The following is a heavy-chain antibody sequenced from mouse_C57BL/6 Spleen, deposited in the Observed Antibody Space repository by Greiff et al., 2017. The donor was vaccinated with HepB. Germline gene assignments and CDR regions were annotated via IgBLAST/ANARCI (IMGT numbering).Heavy chain of an antibody. Sequence: VQVVESGPELVKPGASVKISCKASGYAFSSSWMNWVKQRPGKGLEWIGRIYPGDGDTNYNGKFKGKATLTADKSSSTDYMQLSSLTSEDSAVYFCARWRLAYWGQGTLVTVSA. CDR3: ARWRLAY. V-gene: IGHV1-82*01. J-gene: IGHJ3*01. CDR1: GYAFSSSW. CDR2: IYPGDGDT.